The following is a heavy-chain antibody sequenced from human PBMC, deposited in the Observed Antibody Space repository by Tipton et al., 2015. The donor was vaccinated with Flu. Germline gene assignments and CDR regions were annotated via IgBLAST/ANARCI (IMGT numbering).Heavy chain of an antibody. CDR1: GGSISSYY. J-gene: IGHJ6*02. D-gene: IGHD6-13*01. CDR3: ARDSQQLVHRYYYYGMDV. CDR2: IYTSGST. Sequence: TLSLTCTVSGGSISSYYWSWIRQPDGKGLEWIGRIYTSGSTNYNPSLKSRVTMSVDTSKNQFSLKLSSVTAADTAVYYCARDSQQLVHRYYYYGMDVWGQGTTVTVSS. V-gene: IGHV4-4*07.